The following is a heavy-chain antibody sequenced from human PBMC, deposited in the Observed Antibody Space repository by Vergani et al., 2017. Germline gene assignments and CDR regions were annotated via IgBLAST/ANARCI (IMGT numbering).Heavy chain of an antibody. CDR1: GGSITSSSYY. D-gene: IGHD5-18*01. J-gene: IGHJ5*02. CDR2: IYHSGGA. CDR3: ARVYEYSYGYWFDP. Sequence: QLHLQESGPGLVKPSETLSLTCTVSGGSITSSSYYWGWIRQPPGKGLEWIGNIYHSGGAYYNPSLKGRVTISVDTSKNQFSLKLSSVTAADTAVYYCARVYEYSYGYWFDPWGQGTLVTVSS. V-gene: IGHV4-39*07.